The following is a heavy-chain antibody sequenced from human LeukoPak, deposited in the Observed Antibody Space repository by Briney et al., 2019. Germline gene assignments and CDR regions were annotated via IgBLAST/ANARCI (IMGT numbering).Heavy chain of an antibody. CDR1: GGSISSYY. CDR2: IYYSGST. Sequence: SETLSLTCTVSGGSISSYYWSCIRQPPGKGLEWIGYIYYSGSTNYNPSLKSRVTISVDTSKNQFSLKLSSVTAADTAVYYCARNGWSSSWYLDYYYYMDVWGKGTTVTVSS. J-gene: IGHJ6*03. CDR3: ARNGWSSSWYLDYYYYMDV. D-gene: IGHD6-13*01. V-gene: IGHV4-59*01.